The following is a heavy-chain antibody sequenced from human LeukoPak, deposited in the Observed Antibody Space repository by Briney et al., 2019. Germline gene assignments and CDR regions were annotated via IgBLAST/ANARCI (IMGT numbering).Heavy chain of an antibody. CDR2: ISGSGGST. CDR1: GFTFSSYA. J-gene: IGHJ4*02. Sequence: PGGSLRLSCAASGFTFSSYAMSWVRQAPGKGLEWVSAISGSGGSTYYADSVKGRFTISRDNSKNTLYLQMNSLRAEDTAVYYCAKARGYSSGSLLGDYWGQGTLVTVSS. V-gene: IGHV3-23*01. CDR3: AKARGYSSGSLLGDY. D-gene: IGHD5-18*01.